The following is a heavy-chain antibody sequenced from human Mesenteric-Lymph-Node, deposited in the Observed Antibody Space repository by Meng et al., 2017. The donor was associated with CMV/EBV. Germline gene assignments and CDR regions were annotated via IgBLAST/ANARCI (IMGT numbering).Heavy chain of an antibody. V-gene: IGHV4-59*01. CDR1: GASMSDYY. CDR3: ARIIYDSSGYSIPFYYGMDV. CDR2: IYYSGRT. J-gene: IGHJ6*02. Sequence: GSLRLSCTVSGASMSDYYWSWIRQPPGKGLEWIGYIYYSGRTNYNPSLKSRVTISVDTSKNQFSLKLSSMTAADTAVYYCARIIYDSSGYSIPFYYGMDVWGQGTTVTVSS. D-gene: IGHD3-22*01.